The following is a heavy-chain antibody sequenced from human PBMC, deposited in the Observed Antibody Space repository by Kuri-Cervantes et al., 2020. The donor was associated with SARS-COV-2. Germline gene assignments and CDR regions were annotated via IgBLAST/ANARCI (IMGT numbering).Heavy chain of an antibody. V-gene: IGHV3-74*01. CDR1: GLTFSSYW. D-gene: IGHD5-12*01. CDR3: AKGAGDIVATILDY. J-gene: IGHJ4*02. CDR2: INSDGSST. Sequence: GGSLRLSCSAAGLTFSSYWMHWVRQAPGKGLVWVSRINSDGSSTSYADSVKGRFTISRDNAKDTLYLQMNSMRAEDTAVYYCAKGAGDIVATILDYWGQGTLVTVSS.